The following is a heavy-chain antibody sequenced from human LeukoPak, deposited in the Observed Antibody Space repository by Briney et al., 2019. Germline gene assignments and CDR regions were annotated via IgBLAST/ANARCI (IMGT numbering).Heavy chain of an antibody. CDR1: GFTVSSNY. CDR3: ARASIAAQLSFDY. CDR2: IYSGVST. D-gene: IGHD6-6*01. Sequence: GGSLRLSCAASGFTVSSNYMSWVRQAPGKGLEWVSVIYSGVSTYYADSVKGRFTISRDNSKNTLYLQMNSLRAEDTAVYYCARASIAAQLSFDYWGQGTLVTVSS. J-gene: IGHJ4*02. V-gene: IGHV3-53*01.